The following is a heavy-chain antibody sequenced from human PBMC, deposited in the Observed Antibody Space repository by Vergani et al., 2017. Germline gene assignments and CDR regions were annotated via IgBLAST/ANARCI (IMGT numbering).Heavy chain of an antibody. CDR2: IYTSGST. V-gene: IGHV4-4*07. Sequence: QVQLQESGPGLVKPSETLSLTCPVSGGPISSYYWSWIRQPAGKGLEWIGRIYTSGSTNYNPSLKSRVTMSVDTSKNQFSLKLSSVTAADTAVYYCARCPSLYYYYYMDVWGKGTTVTVSS. J-gene: IGHJ6*03. CDR1: GGPISSYY. CDR3: ARCPSLYYYYYMDV.